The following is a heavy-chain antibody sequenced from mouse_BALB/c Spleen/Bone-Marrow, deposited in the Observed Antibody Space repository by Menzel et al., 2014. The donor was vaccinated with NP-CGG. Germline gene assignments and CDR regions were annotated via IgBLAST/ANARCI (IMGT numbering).Heavy chain of an antibody. V-gene: IGHV14-3*02. D-gene: IGHD1-1*01. J-gene: IGHJ4*01. Sequence: SGAELVKPGASVKLSCTASGFNIKDTYMHWVKQRPEQGLEWIGRIDPANGNTKYDPKSQGKATITADTSSNTAYLQLSSLTSEDTAVYYCARYYYGSSYAMDYWGQGTSVTVSS. CDR1: GFNIKDTY. CDR2: IDPANGNT. CDR3: ARYYYGSSYAMDY.